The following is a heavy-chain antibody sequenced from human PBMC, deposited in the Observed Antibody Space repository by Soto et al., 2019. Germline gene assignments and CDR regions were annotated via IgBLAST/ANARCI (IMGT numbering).Heavy chain of an antibody. CDR1: GFTFSSYA. D-gene: IGHD6-19*01. CDR3: ARDSAVAGRYYYYYGMDV. J-gene: IGHJ6*02. V-gene: IGHV3-30-3*01. CDR2: ISYDGSNK. Sequence: GSLRLSCAASGFTFSSYAMHWVRQAPGKGLEWVAVISYDGSNKYYADSVKGRFTISRDNSKNTLYLQMNSLRAEDTAVYYCARDSAVAGRYYYYYGMDVWGQGTTVTVSS.